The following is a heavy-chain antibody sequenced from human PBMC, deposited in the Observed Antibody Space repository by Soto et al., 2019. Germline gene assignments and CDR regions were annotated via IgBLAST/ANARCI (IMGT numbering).Heavy chain of an antibody. CDR1: GFSFSTYG. D-gene: IGHD1-1*01. V-gene: IGHV3-30*18. CDR3: AKGFGNDWAFDY. Sequence: QVPLVESGGGVVQPGRSLRLSCAASGFSFSTYGMHWVRQAPGKGLEWVAFISNDGSNKYYADSVKGRFTISRDNSKNTLYRQMNSLRAEDTAVYYCAKGFGNDWAFDYWGQGTLVTVSS. CDR2: ISNDGSNK. J-gene: IGHJ4*02.